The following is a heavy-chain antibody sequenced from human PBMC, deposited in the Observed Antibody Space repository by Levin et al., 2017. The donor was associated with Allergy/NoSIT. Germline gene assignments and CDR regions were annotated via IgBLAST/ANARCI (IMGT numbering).Heavy chain of an antibody. V-gene: IGHV4-4*02. D-gene: IGHD1-14*01. J-gene: IGHJ6*03. CDR2: IYHSGST. CDR1: GGSISSSNW. Sequence: SETLSLTCAVSGGSISSSNWWSWVRQPPGKGLEWIGEIYHSGSTNYNPSLKSRVTISVDKSKNQFSLKLSSVTAADTAVYYCARDRGRGTPRDYYYMDGWGKGTTVTVSS. CDR3: ARDRGRGTPRDYYYMDG.